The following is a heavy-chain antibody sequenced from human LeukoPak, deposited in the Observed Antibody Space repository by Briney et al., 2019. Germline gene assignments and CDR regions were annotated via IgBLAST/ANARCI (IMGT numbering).Heavy chain of an antibody. J-gene: IGHJ4*02. Sequence: SLRLSCAASGFTFDDYAMHWARQAPGKGLEWVSGFSWNSGSIGYADSVKGRLTISRDNAKDSLYLQMNSLRAEDTALYYCAKERRRSSSSGLVDYWGQGTLVTVSS. D-gene: IGHD6-6*01. CDR2: FSWNSGSI. CDR3: AKERRRSSSSGLVDY. V-gene: IGHV3-9*01. CDR1: GFTFDDYA.